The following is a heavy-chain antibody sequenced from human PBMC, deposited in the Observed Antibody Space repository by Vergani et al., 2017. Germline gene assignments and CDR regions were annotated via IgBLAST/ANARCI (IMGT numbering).Heavy chain of an antibody. CDR3: ARDWAPLAATFGDWFDP. V-gene: IGHV1-69*01. J-gene: IGHJ5*02. CDR2: IIPIFGTA. Sequence: QVQLVQSGAEVKKPGSSVKVSCKASGGTFSSYAISWVRQAPGQGLEWMGGIIPIFGTANYAQKFQGRVTITADESTSTAYMELSSLRSEDTAVYYCARDWAPLAATFGDWFDPWGQGTLVTVSS. D-gene: IGHD3-16*01. CDR1: GGTFSSYA.